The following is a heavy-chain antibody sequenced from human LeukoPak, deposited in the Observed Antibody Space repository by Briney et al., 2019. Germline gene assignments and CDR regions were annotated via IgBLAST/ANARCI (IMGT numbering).Heavy chain of an antibody. CDR3: ARSTGAYDFWSGYQGPPGAFDI. V-gene: IGHV3-72*01. Sequence: GGSLRLSCAASGFTFSDHYMDWVRRAPGKGLEWVGRTRNKANSYTTEYAASVKGRFTISRDDSRNSLYLQMNSLKTEDTAVYYCARSTGAYDFWSGYQGPPGAFDIWGQGTMVTVSS. D-gene: IGHD3-3*01. J-gene: IGHJ3*02. CDR1: GFTFSDHY. CDR2: TRNKANSYTT.